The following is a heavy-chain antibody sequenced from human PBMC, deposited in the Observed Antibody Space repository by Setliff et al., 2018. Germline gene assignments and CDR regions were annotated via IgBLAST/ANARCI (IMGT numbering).Heavy chain of an antibody. Sequence: PGGSLRLSCAASGFTFSDHHIDWVRQAPGKGLEWVGRSRNKANTYTIAYAASVEGRFTISRDDSENSVYLEMNRLNTDDTAVYYCARSPAFDYWGQGTLVT. J-gene: IGHJ4*02. CDR3: ARSPAFDY. CDR2: SRNKANTYTI. D-gene: IGHD2-15*01. CDR1: GFTFSDHH. V-gene: IGHV3-72*01.